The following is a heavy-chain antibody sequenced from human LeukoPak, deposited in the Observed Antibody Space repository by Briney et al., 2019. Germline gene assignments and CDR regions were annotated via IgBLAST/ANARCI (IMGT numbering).Heavy chain of an antibody. CDR1: GFTISTYG. CDR3: ARRGPSVAGPYDY. D-gene: IGHD6-19*01. Sequence: PGGSLRLSCAASGFTISTYGMNWVRQAPGKGLEWVSSISSSSSYIYSADSVKGRFTISRDNAKNSLYLQMNSLRAEDTAVYYCARRGPSVAGPYDYWGQGTLVTVSS. V-gene: IGHV3-21*01. CDR2: ISSSSSYI. J-gene: IGHJ4*02.